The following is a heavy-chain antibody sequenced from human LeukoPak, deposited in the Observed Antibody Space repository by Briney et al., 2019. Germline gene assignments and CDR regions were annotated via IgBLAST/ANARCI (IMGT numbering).Heavy chain of an antibody. J-gene: IGHJ3*02. V-gene: IGHV4-59*08. CDR2: IYYSGST. Sequence: SETLSLTCNVSGRSINSYYWIWIRQPPGKGREGIGYIYYSGSTNYNPSLKSRVTISVDTSKHQFSLRLRYVTAAETAVYYCARHESRRYYESGGYYGDAFDIWGQGRMVTVSS. CDR1: GRSINSYY. D-gene: IGHD3-22*01. CDR3: ARHESRRYYESGGYYGDAFDI.